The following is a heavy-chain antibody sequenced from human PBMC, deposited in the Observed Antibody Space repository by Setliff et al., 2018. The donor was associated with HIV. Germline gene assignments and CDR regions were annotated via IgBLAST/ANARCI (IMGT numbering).Heavy chain of an antibody. CDR1: GDTFSSYA. CDR2: IIPVLGLS. D-gene: IGHD4-17*01. Sequence: SVKVSCKASGDTFSSYAISWVRQAPGQGLEWMGGIIPVLGLSYYAQNFQGRVTITADESTSTAYMELSSMRSEDTAVYYCARGPSTVGGGLDYWGQGTLVTVSS. CDR3: ARGPSTVGGGLDY. V-gene: IGHV1-69*10. J-gene: IGHJ4*02.